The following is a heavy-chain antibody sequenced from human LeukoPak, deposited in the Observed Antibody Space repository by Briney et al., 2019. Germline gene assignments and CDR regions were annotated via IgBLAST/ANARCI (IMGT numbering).Heavy chain of an antibody. CDR1: GGTFSSYA. Sequence: SVKVSCKASGGTFSSYAISWVRQAPGQGLEWMGRIIPIFGTANYAQKFQGRVTITTDESTSTAYMELSSLRSEDTAVYYCARDYDSSGYSIGYYFDYWGQGTLVTASS. CDR3: ARDYDSSGYSIGYYFDY. D-gene: IGHD3-22*01. V-gene: IGHV1-69*05. CDR2: IIPIFGTA. J-gene: IGHJ4*02.